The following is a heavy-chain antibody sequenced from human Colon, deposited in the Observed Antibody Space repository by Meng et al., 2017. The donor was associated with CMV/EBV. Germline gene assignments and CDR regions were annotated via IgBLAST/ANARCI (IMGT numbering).Heavy chain of an antibody. Sequence: GGSLRLSCATSGFAFSTYDMSWVRQAPGKGLEWVSGITGSASYTYYADAVKGRFTVSRDNSNNTLHLQMHSLRAEDTAVYYCAKGPAYSGFWGGYDNWGQGTLVTVSS. D-gene: IGHD3-3*01. CDR2: ITGSASYT. V-gene: IGHV3-23*01. J-gene: IGHJ4*02. CDR1: GFAFSTYD. CDR3: AKGPAYSGFWGGYDN.